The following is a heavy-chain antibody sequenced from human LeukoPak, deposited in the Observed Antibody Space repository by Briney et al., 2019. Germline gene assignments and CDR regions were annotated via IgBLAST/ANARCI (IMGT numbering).Heavy chain of an antibody. D-gene: IGHD2-2*01. CDR1: GDSVSSNSVT. V-gene: IGHV6-1*01. J-gene: IGHJ5*02. Sequence: SQTLSLTCAIYGDSVSSNSVTWNWIRQSPSRGLEWLGRTYYRSTWYNDYAVSVRGRITVNPDTSKNQFSLHLNSVTPEDTAVYYCARRLTQYDCFDPWGQGILVTVSS. CDR2: TYYRSTWYN. CDR3: ARRLTQYDCFDP.